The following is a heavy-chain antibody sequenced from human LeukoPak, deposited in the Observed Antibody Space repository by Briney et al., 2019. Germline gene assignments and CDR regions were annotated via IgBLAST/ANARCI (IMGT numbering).Heavy chain of an antibody. CDR1: GGTFGSYA. J-gene: IGHJ6*02. Sequence: GASVKVSCKASGGTFGSYAISWVRQAPGQGLEWMGRIIPIFGIANYAQKFQGRVTITADKSTSTAYMELSSLRSEDTAVYYCARDRSSWYTEYYYYYGMDVWGQGTTVTVSS. CDR2: IIPIFGIA. CDR3: ARDRSSWYTEYYYYYGMDV. D-gene: IGHD6-13*01. V-gene: IGHV1-69*04.